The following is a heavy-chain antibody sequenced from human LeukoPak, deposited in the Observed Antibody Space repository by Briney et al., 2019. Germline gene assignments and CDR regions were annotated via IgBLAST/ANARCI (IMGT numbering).Heavy chain of an antibody. Sequence: SENLSLTCAVYGGSFSGYYWSWIRQPPGKGLEWIGEINHSGSTNYNPSLKSRVTISVDTSKNQFSLKLSSVTAADTAVYYCARERHYYYYMDVWGKGATVTVSS. J-gene: IGHJ6*03. CDR2: INHSGST. V-gene: IGHV4-34*01. CDR3: ARERHYYYYMDV. CDR1: GGSFSGYY.